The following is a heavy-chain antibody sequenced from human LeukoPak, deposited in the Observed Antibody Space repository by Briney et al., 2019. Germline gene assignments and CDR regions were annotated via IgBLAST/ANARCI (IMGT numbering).Heavy chain of an antibody. J-gene: IGHJ6*03. V-gene: IGHV4-59*01. CDR3: ATRTANDSSGWYYYYYYYMDV. Sequence: SETLSLTCTVSGGSLSSYYWSWIRQPPGKGLEWIGYIYYSGSTNYNPSLKSRVTISVDTSKNQFSLKLSSVTAADTAVYYCATRTANDSSGWYYYYYYYMDVWGKGTTVTVSS. CDR1: GGSLSSYY. D-gene: IGHD6-19*01. CDR2: IYYSGST.